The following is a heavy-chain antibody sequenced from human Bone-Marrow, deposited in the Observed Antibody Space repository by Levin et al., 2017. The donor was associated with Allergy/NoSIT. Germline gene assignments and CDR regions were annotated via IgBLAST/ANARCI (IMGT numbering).Heavy chain of an antibody. V-gene: IGHV4-39*01. CDR1: GGSISSSDFH. D-gene: IGHD2/OR15-2a*01. J-gene: IGHJ6*02. CDR3: ARRGVQREQYYSYYGLDV. Sequence: SETLSLTCTVSGGSISSSDFHWVWIRQPPGKGLEWIGSIYYLGSTYYNSPLMGRVTISVDTSKNQFSLRLRSLTAADTAIYYCARRGVQREQYYSYYGLDVWGQGTTVTVTS. CDR2: IYYLGST.